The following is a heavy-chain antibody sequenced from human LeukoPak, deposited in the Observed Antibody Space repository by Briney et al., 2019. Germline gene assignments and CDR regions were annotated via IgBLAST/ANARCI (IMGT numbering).Heavy chain of an antibody. CDR1: GFTSSSYS. CDR2: ISSSSSYI. J-gene: IGHJ4*02. Sequence: GGSLRLSCAASGFTSSSYSMNWVRQAPGKGLEWVSSISSSSSYIYYADSVKGRFTISRDNAKNSLYLQMNSLRAEDTAVYYCARAPIAARPDYWGQGTLVTVSS. D-gene: IGHD6-6*01. CDR3: ARAPIAARPDY. V-gene: IGHV3-21*01.